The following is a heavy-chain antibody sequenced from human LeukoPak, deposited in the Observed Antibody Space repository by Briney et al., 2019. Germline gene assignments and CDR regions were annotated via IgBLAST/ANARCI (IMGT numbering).Heavy chain of an antibody. CDR3: AREDTRRGSRGYFDY. Sequence: VASVKVSCKSSGYTFTSYGISWVREAPGQGLGWMGWISGDNGSTNYAQKLQGRITMTTDTSTSTAYMELRSLRSDDSAVYYCAREDTRRGSRGYFDYWGQGTLVTVSS. J-gene: IGHJ4*02. D-gene: IGHD2-2*01. CDR1: GYTFTSYG. V-gene: IGHV1-18*01. CDR2: ISGDNGST.